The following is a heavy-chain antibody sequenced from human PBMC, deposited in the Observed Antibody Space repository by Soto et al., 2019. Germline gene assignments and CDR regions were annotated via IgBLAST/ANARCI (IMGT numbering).Heavy chain of an antibody. Sequence: QITLKESGHTLVKPTQTLTLTCTFSGFSLSTSGVGVAWIRQPPGKALEWLALIYWDDGKRYSPSLKTRLNITKDTSKIEVVLTLTNVDPVDTATCYCAHRRAYDISTGYYPFDYWGQGSLVTVSS. V-gene: IGHV2-5*02. CDR2: IYWDDGK. J-gene: IGHJ4*02. D-gene: IGHD3-9*01. CDR1: GFSLSTSGVG. CDR3: AHRRAYDISTGYYPFDY.